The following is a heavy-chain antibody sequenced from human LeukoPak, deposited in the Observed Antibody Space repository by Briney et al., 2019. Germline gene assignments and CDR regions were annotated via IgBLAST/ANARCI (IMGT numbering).Heavy chain of an antibody. V-gene: IGHV3-23*01. CDR1: GFTFSSYA. Sequence: PGGSLRLSCAASGFTFSSYAMSWVRQAPGRGLEWVSAISGSGGSTYYADSVKGRFTISRDNSKNTLYLQMNGLRAEDTAVYYCAKDSANGWLVLFSVHSYWGQGTLVTVSS. J-gene: IGHJ4*02. CDR2: ISGSGGST. CDR3: AKDSANGWLVLFSVHSY. D-gene: IGHD6-19*01.